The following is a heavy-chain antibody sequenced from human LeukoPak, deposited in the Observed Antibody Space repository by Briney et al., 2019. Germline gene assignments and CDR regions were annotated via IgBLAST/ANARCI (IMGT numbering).Heavy chain of an antibody. CDR1: GFTFSSYA. Sequence: PGGSLRLSCAASGFTFSSYAMSWVRQAPGKGLVWVSALTSSGGFTYYTDSVKGRFNISRDNSKNTLYLQMNSLRAEDTAIYYCAKRFGGNYGHFDYWGQGTLVTVSS. CDR2: LTSSGGFT. J-gene: IGHJ4*02. V-gene: IGHV3-23*01. D-gene: IGHD3-10*01. CDR3: AKRFGGNYGHFDY.